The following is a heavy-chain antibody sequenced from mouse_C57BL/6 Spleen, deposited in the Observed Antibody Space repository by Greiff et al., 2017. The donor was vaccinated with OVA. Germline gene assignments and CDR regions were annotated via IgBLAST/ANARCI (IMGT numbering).Heavy chain of an antibody. CDR2: ISGGGDYI. Sequence: EVKVVESGAGLVKPGGSLKLSCAASGFTFSSYAMSWVRQTPEKRLEWVAYISGGGDYIYYADTVKGRFTISRDNARNTLYLQMSSLKSEDTAMYYCTRSLTGTRFFDYWGQGTTLTVSS. CDR3: TRSLTGTRFFDY. CDR1: GFTFSSYA. J-gene: IGHJ2*01. D-gene: IGHD4-1*01. V-gene: IGHV5-9-1*02.